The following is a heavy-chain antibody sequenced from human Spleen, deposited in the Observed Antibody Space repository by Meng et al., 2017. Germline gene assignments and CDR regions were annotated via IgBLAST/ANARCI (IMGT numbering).Heavy chain of an antibody. CDR1: GGSFSDYY. CDR3: ARGPTTMAHDFDY. V-gene: IGHV4-34*01. CDR2: INHSGST. Sequence: GRLQESGPGLVGPSETLPLTCTVSGGSFSDYYWSWIRQPPGKGLEWIGEINHSGSTNYNPSLESRATISEDTSQNNLSLKLSSVTAADSAVYYCARGPTTMAHDFDYWGQGTLVTVSS. D-gene: IGHD4-11*01. J-gene: IGHJ4*02.